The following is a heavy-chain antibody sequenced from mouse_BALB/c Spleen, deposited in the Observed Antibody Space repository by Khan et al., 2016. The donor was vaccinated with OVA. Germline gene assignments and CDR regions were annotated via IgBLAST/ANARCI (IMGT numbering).Heavy chain of an antibody. CDR3: ARGYYGDPFAY. J-gene: IGHJ3*01. CDR2: ISDGGSYT. D-gene: IGHD2-13*01. CDR1: GFTFSDYY. V-gene: IGHV5-4*02. Sequence: EVALVESGGGLVKPGGSLKLSCAASGFTFSDYYMYWVRQTPEKRLEWVATISDGGSYTYYPDSVKGRFTISRDDAKNNLYLQMNSLKSEDTAMYCCARGYYGDPFAYWGQGTLVTVSA.